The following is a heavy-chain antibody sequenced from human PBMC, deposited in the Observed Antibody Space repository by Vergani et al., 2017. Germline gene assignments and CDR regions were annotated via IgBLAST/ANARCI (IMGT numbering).Heavy chain of an antibody. D-gene: IGHD3-3*01. CDR1: GYTFTGYY. CDR2: INPNSGGT. CDR3: ARDRSGYYIGELADY. J-gene: IGHJ4*02. Sequence: QVQLVQSGAEVKKPGASVKVSCKASGYTFTGYYMHWVRQAPGQGLEWMGWINPNSGGTNYAQKFQGRVTMTRDTSISTAYMELSRLGCDDTAVYYCARDRSGYYIGELADYWSQGTLVTVS. V-gene: IGHV1-2*02.